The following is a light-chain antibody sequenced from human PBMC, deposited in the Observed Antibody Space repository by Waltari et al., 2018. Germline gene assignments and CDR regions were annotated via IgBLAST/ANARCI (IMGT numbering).Light chain of an antibody. Sequence: SNELTQPPSVSVSPGQTARNTCPGDAVAKQYAYWYQHKPGQAPVLGIYKDSARPSGIPERFSGSSSGATVTLTISGVQAEDEADYYCQSGDSTTTLYVFGGGTKVTVL. CDR3: QSGDSTTTLYV. CDR1: AVAKQY. CDR2: KDS. V-gene: IGLV3-25*03. J-gene: IGLJ1*01.